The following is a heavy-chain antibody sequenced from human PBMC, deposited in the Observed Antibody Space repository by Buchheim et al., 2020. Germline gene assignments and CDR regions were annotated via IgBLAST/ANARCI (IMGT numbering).Heavy chain of an antibody. D-gene: IGHD5-24*01. Sequence: QLQLQESGPGLVKPSETLSLTCTVSGGSISSSSYYWGWIRQPPGKGLEWIGSIYYSGSTYYNPSLKIRVTISVAPSKNQFSLKLSSVTAADTAVYYCARINVGYKYYYYGMDVWGQGTT. CDR1: GGSISSSSYY. CDR3: ARINVGYKYYYYGMDV. J-gene: IGHJ6*02. CDR2: IYYSGST. V-gene: IGHV4-39*07.